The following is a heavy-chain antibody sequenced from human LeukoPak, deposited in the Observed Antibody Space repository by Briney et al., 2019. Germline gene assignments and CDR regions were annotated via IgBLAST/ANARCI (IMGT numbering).Heavy chain of an antibody. CDR3: ARDLDYYDRTYAYDV. Sequence: SETLSLTCTVSGGSISSYYWSWIRQPAGKGLEWIGRIYTSGSTNYHPSLKSRVTMSVDTSKTQFFLKLSSVTAADTAVYYCARDLDYYDRTYAYDVWGRGTMVTVSS. CDR1: GGSISSYY. J-gene: IGHJ3*01. V-gene: IGHV4-4*07. D-gene: IGHD3-16*01. CDR2: IYTSGST.